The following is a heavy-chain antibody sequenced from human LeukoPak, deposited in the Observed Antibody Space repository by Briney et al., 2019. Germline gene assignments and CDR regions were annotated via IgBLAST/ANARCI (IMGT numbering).Heavy chain of an antibody. D-gene: IGHD6-19*01. Sequence: GGSLRLSCAASGFTFSSDAMSWVRQAPGKGLEWVSTISGSGAGTYYADSVKGRLTISRDNSKNTLYLQINNLRAEDTAVYYCAKGDRTSGIFDYWGQGTLVTVSS. J-gene: IGHJ4*02. V-gene: IGHV3-23*01. CDR2: ISGSGAGT. CDR1: GFTFSSDA. CDR3: AKGDRTSGIFDY.